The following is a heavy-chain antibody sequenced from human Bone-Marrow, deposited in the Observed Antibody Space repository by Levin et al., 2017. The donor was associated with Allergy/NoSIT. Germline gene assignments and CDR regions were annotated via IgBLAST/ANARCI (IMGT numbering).Heavy chain of an antibody. V-gene: IGHV1-69*13. CDR2: IIPMLGTA. Sequence: SVKVSCRASGTTFKSYAINWVRQAPGQGLEWMGGIIPMLGTANYAQNFQGRVTITADDFTSTVYMELRSLRSEDTAMYYCTRDRIAVAATGGDYWGQGTLVTVSS. CDR3: TRDRIAVAATGGDY. J-gene: IGHJ4*02. CDR1: GTTFKSYA. D-gene: IGHD6-19*01.